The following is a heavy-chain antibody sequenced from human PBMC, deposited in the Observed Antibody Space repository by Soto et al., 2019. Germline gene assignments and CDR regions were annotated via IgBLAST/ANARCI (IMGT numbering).Heavy chain of an antibody. CDR3: ARLPSRHLVDY. CDR2: MFYGVST. D-gene: IGHD3-3*02. V-gene: IGHV4-39*01. Sequence: SETLSLTCTVSGSSIDSSGYYWGWIRQPPGKGLEWIGSMFYGVSTYYNPSLKSRVTVSVDTSKNQFSLNLRSVTAADTAVYYCARLPSRHLVDYWGQGTLVTVSS. CDR1: GSSIDSSGYY. J-gene: IGHJ4*02.